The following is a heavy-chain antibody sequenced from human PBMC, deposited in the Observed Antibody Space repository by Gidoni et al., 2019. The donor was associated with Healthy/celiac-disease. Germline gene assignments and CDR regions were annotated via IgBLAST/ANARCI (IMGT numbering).Heavy chain of an antibody. CDR1: GFTFSSYA. J-gene: IGHJ4*02. CDR2: LSGSGGST. CDR3: AKDRVLAVAGLGSFDY. Sequence: EVQLLESGGGLVQPGGSLRLSCAAPGFTFSSYAMSWVRQAPGKGLGWVSALSGSGGSTYYADSVKCRFTISRDNSKNTLYLQMTSLRAEDTAVYYCAKDRVLAVAGLGSFDYWGQGTLVTVSS. V-gene: IGHV3-23*01. D-gene: IGHD6-19*01.